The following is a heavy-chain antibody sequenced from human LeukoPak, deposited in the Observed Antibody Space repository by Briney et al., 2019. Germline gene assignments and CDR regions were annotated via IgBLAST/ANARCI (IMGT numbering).Heavy chain of an antibody. J-gene: IGHJ3*02. V-gene: IGHV3-74*01. Sequence: PGGSLRLSCAASGFTVSSYWMHWVRQAPGKGLVWVSRINSVGSTTSYADSVKGRFTISRDNAKNTLYLQMNSLRAEDTAVYYCAKDHYYDSSGSPPVDIWGQGTMVTVSS. CDR3: AKDHYYDSSGSPPVDI. D-gene: IGHD3-22*01. CDR1: GFTVSSYW. CDR2: INSVGSTT.